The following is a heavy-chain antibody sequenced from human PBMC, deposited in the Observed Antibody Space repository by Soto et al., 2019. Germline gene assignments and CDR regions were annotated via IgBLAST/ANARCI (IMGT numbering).Heavy chain of an antibody. J-gene: IGHJ4*02. D-gene: IGHD6-19*01. CDR2: ISYDGNNR. Sequence: QVQLVDSGGGVVQPGGSLTLSCAASGFPFSNYAMHWVRQAPGKGLQWVAFISYDGNNRYYADSVKGRFTISRDNSKDTLFLEMSSLRGDDAAVYYCAKALRSFEYSSLPILFYSWGQG. CDR3: AKALRSFEYSSLPILFYS. V-gene: IGHV3-30*18. CDR1: GFPFSNYA.